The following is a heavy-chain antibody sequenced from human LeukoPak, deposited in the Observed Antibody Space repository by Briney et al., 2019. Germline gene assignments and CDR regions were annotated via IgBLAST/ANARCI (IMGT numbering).Heavy chain of an antibody. D-gene: IGHD3-22*01. J-gene: IGHJ4*02. CDR2: IIPIFGTA. V-gene: IGHV1-69*05. Sequence: ASVKVSCKASGGTFSSYAISWVRQAPGQGLEWMGGIIPIFGTANYAQKFQGRVTITTDESTRTAYMELSSLRSEDTAVYYCASSITMIVVVIPPYFDYWGQGTLVTVSS. CDR1: GGTFSSYA. CDR3: ASSITMIVVVIPPYFDY.